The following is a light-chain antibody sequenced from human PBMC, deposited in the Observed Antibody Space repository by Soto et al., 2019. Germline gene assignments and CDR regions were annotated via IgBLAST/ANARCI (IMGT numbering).Light chain of an antibody. J-gene: IGKJ4*01. V-gene: IGKV3-11*01. CDR1: QTVSNN. CDR3: QQHSNWPLT. Sequence: EIVLTQSPATLSLSPGETATLSCRASQTVSNNLAWYQQRPGQAPRLLIYDPSSRATGIPARFSGSGSWTDFTLTISSLEQDECAVDYSQQHSNWPLTFGGGTKVEIK. CDR2: DPS.